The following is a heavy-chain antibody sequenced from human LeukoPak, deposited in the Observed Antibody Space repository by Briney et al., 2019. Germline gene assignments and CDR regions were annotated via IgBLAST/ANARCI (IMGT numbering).Heavy chain of an antibody. CDR3: AKDYYDRPYWYFDL. CDR2: ISGSGGST. J-gene: IGHJ2*01. CDR1: GFTFSSYA. Sequence: PGGSLRLSCAASGFTFSSYAMSWVRQAPGKGLEWVSAISGSGGSTYYADSVKGRFTISRDNSKNTLYLQMNSLRAEDTAVYYCAKDYYDRPYWYFDLWAVAPWSLSPQ. D-gene: IGHD3-10*02. V-gene: IGHV3-23*01.